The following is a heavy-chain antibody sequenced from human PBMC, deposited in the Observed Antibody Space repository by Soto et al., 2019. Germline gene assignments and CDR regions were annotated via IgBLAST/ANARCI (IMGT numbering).Heavy chain of an antibody. CDR3: ARDNDSSGWYLRAPPDY. V-gene: IGHV1-18*01. Sequence: ASVKVYCKASGYTFTSYGISLVRQAPGQGLEWMGWISAYNGNTNYAQKLQGRVTMTTDTSTSTAYMELRSLRSDDTAVYYCARDNDSSGWYLRAPPDYWGQGTLVTVSS. CDR1: GYTFTSYG. CDR2: ISAYNGNT. J-gene: IGHJ4*02. D-gene: IGHD6-19*01.